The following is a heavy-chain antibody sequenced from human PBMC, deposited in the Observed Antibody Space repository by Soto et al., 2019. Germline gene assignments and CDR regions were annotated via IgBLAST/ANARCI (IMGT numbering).Heavy chain of an antibody. CDR1: GGTFSSYA. Sequence: QVQLVQSGAEVKKPGSSVKVSCKASGGTFSSYAISWVRQAPGQGLEWMGGIIPIFGTANYAQKFQGRVTITADDSTSTAYMELSSLRSEDTAVYYCLRGYSGYGQLKVEYYYWGQGTLVTVSS. D-gene: IGHD5-12*01. J-gene: IGHJ4*02. CDR2: IIPIFGTA. V-gene: IGHV1-69*01. CDR3: LRGYSGYGQLKVEYYY.